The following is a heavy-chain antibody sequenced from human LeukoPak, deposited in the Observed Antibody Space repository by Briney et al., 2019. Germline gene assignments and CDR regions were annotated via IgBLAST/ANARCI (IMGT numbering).Heavy chain of an antibody. CDR2: ISSSSSYI. CDR1: GFTFSSYS. Sequence: GGSLRLSCAASGFTFSSYSMNWVRQAPGRGLEWVSSISSSSSYIYYADSVKGRFTISRDNAKNSLYLQMNSLRAEDTAVYYCARDGPRSSTTQNYFDYWGQGTLVTVSS. D-gene: IGHD2-2*01. J-gene: IGHJ4*02. CDR3: ARDGPRSSTTQNYFDY. V-gene: IGHV3-21*01.